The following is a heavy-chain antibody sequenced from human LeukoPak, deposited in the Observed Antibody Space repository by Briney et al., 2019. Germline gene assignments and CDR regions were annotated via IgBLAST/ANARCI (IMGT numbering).Heavy chain of an antibody. V-gene: IGHV5-51*01. J-gene: IGHJ3*02. CDR2: IYPGDSDT. Sequence: GESLKISCKGSGYSFTSYWIGWVRQMPGKGLEWMGIIYPGDSDTRYSPSFQGQVTISADKSISTAYLQWSSLKASDTAMYYCASAIRYCSSTSCYTQAFDIWGQGTMVTVSS. CDR3: ASAIRYCSSTSCYTQAFDI. D-gene: IGHD2-2*02. CDR1: GYSFTSYW.